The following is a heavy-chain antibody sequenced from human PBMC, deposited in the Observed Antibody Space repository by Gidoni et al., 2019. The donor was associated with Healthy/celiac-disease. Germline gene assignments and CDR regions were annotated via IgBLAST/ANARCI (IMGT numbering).Heavy chain of an antibody. CDR3: ARDLGNWNVPGGY. J-gene: IGHJ4*02. Sequence: EVQLVESGGGLIQPGGSLRLSCAASGFTVSSNYMGWVRQAPGKGLEWVSVIYSGGSTYYADSVKGRFTISRDNSKNTLYLQMNSLRAEDTAVYYCARDLGNWNVPGGYWGQGTLVTVSS. CDR2: IYSGGST. V-gene: IGHV3-53*01. D-gene: IGHD1-1*01. CDR1: GFTVSSNY.